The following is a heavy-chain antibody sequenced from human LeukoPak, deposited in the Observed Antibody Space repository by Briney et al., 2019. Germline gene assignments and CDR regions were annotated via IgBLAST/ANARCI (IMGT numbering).Heavy chain of an antibody. CDR2: IKQDGSEE. D-gene: IGHD4-23*01. J-gene: IGHJ6*02. CDR1: GFTFSSYW. CDR3: ARRGDYGGNSALFGMDV. Sequence: GGSLRLSCAASGFTFSSYWMSWVRQAPGKGLEWVANIKQDGSEEYYVDSVKGRFTISRDNAKNSLYLQMNSLRAEDMAVYYCARRGDYGGNSALFGMDVWGQGTTVTVSS. V-gene: IGHV3-7*01.